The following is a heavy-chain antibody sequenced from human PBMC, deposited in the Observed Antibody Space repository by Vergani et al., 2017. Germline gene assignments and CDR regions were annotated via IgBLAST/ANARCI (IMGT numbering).Heavy chain of an antibody. V-gene: IGHV4-61*02. Sequence: QVQLQESGPGLVKPSQTLSLTCTVSGGSISSGSYYWSWIRQPAGKGLEWIGRIYTSGGTNYNPSLKSRVTRSVDTSKNQFSLKLSSVTAADTAVYYCARDFRSTLGYQLVSVDYGMDVWGQGTTVTVSS. CDR1: GGSISSGSYY. CDR2: IYTSGGT. CDR3: ARDFRSTLGYQLVSVDYGMDV. D-gene: IGHD2-2*01. J-gene: IGHJ6*02.